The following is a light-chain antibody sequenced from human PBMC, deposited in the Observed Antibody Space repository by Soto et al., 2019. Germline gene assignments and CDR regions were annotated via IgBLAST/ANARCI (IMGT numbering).Light chain of an antibody. Sequence: IVLTQSPGTLSLSPGERATLSCRASQSVSSTSLDWYQQKPGQAPRLLIYGAFNSATGIPDRFSGSASGTDFTLTISRLEAEDFGVYYCQHYANSVWTFGQGTTVEIK. J-gene: IGKJ1*01. CDR2: GAF. CDR3: QHYANSVWT. V-gene: IGKV3-20*01. CDR1: QSVSSTS.